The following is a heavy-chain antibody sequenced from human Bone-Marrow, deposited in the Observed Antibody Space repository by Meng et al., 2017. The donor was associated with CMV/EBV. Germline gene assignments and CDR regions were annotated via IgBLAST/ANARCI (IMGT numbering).Heavy chain of an antibody. CDR3: ASAYEGTG. CDR2: IWYDGSNY. D-gene: IGHD3-22*01. V-gene: IGHV3-33*01. CDR1: GFTFSNFG. Sequence: GESLKISCVASGFTFSNFGMHWVRQAPGKGLEWVAAIWYDGSNYFHIDSVKGRFTISRDNSKNTLYLQMYSLRAEDTALYYCASAYEGTGWGQGTLVTVSS. J-gene: IGHJ4*02.